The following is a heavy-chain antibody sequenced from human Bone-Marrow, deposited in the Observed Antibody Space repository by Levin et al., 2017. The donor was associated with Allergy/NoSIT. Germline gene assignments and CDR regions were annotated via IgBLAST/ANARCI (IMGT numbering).Heavy chain of an antibody. CDR2: ISGSGGST. Sequence: GESLKISCAASGFTFSSYAMSWVRQAPGKGLEWVSAISGSGGSTYYADSVKGRFTISRDNSKNTLYLQMNSLRAEDTAVYYCAKFSNWNFDYWGQGTLVTVSS. J-gene: IGHJ4*02. CDR3: AKFSNWNFDY. V-gene: IGHV3-23*01. CDR1: GFTFSSYA. D-gene: IGHD1-1*01.